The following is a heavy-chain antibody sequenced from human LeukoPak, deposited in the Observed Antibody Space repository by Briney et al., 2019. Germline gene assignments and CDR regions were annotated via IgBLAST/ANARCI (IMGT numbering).Heavy chain of an antibody. Sequence: GGSLRLSCAASGFTFSSYAMTWVRQAPGKGLEWVSAISGVGDTTYYAAAVKGRFTLSRDNSKNTLYLQMNSLRAEDTAVYYCAKGSNTRAYYSYYYYYMDVWGKGTTVTVSS. CDR3: AKGSNTRAYYSYYYYYMDV. V-gene: IGHV3-23*01. D-gene: IGHD3-3*01. J-gene: IGHJ6*03. CDR2: ISGVGDTT. CDR1: GFTFSSYA.